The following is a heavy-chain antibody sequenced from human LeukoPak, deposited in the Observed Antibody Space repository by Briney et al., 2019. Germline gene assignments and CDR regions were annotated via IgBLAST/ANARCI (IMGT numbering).Heavy chain of an antibody. CDR3: AKDRVGEWSNDAFDI. CDR1: GFTSSSYG. J-gene: IGHJ3*02. D-gene: IGHD3-16*01. Sequence: GGSLRLSCAASGFTSSSYGMHWVRQAPGKGLEWVAFIRYDGSNKYYADSVKGRFTISRDNSKNTLYLQMNSLRAEDTAVYYCAKDRVGEWSNDAFDIWGQGTMVTVSS. CDR2: IRYDGSNK. V-gene: IGHV3-30*02.